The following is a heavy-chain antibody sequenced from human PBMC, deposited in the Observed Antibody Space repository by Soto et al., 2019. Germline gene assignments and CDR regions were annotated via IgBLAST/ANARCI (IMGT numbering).Heavy chain of an antibody. CDR1: GGSTSSVDYY. V-gene: IGHV4-30-4*08. J-gene: IGHJ6*02. Sequence: NPSETLSLTCTVSGGSTSSVDYYWSWIRQPPGKGLEYIGYVSYMGRNDYNPSLKSRVTLSVDTSKNQFSLTLSSVTAADTAVYYCARLGGCCGSTRCYGFYGMDVWGQGTTVTVSS. CDR2: VSYMGRN. D-gene: IGHD2-2*01. CDR3: ARLGGCCGSTRCYGFYGMDV.